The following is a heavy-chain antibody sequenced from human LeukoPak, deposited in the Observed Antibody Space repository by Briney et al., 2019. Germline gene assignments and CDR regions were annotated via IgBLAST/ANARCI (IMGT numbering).Heavy chain of an antibody. V-gene: IGHV3-30*04. CDR3: ARDYYHSIAAAGKAFDY. Sequence: TGGSLRLSCAAPGFTFSSYAMHWVRQAPGKRLEWVAVISYDGSNKYYADSVKGRFTISRDNSKNTLYLQMNSLRAEDTAVYYCARDYYHSIAAAGKAFDYWGQGTLVTVSS. J-gene: IGHJ4*02. CDR1: GFTFSSYA. D-gene: IGHD6-13*01. CDR2: ISYDGSNK.